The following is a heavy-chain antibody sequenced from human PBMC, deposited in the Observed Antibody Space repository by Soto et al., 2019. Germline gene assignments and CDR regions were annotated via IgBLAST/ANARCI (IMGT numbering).Heavy chain of an antibody. J-gene: IGHJ5*02. V-gene: IGHV1-46*01. CDR1: GYTFTSYY. CDR3: ARGPPSTASYNWFDP. CDR2: INPSGGST. Sequence: GASVKVSCKASGYTFTSYYMHWVRQAPGQGLEWMGIINPSGGSTSYAQKFQGRVTMTRDTSTSTVYMELSSLRSEDTAVYYCARGPPSTASYNWFDPWGQGTLVTVSS.